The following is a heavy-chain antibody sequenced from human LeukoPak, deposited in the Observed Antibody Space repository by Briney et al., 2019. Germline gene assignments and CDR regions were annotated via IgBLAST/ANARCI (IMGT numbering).Heavy chain of an antibody. J-gene: IGHJ4*02. CDR3: ARDGGVGTDKAGGFDY. D-gene: IGHD2-8*02. V-gene: IGHV3-48*01. CDR2: ISSSSSTI. CDR1: GFTFSSYS. Sequence: GGSLRLSCAASGFTFSSYSMNWVRQAPGKGLEWVSYISSSSSTIYYADSVKGRFTISRDNAKNSLYLQMNSLRAEDTAVYYCARDGGVGTDKAGGFDYWGQGTLVTVSS.